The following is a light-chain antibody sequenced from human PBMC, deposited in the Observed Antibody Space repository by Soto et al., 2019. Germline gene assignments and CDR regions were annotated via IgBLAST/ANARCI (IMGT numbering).Light chain of an antibody. J-gene: IGLJ1*01. CDR3: QSYDSSLSGSYV. Sequence: QAVVTQPPSVSGAPGQRVTTSCTGSSSNIGAGYDVHWYQRLPGTAPKVLIYSNNNRPSGVPDRFSGSKSGTSASLAITGLQAEDEADYYCQSYDSSLSGSYVFGTGTKLTVL. CDR1: SSNIGAGYD. V-gene: IGLV1-40*01. CDR2: SNN.